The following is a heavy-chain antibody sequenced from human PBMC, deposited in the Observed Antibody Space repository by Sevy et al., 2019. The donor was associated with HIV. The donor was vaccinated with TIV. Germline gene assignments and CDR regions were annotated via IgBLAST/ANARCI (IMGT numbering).Heavy chain of an antibody. CDR3: AGSSGWYGHDAFEI. V-gene: IGHV3-30-3*01. Sequence: GGSLRLSCAASGFTFSSYAMHWVRQAPGKGLEWVAVISYDGSNKYYADSVKGRFTISRDNSKNTLYLQMNSLRAEDTTVYYCAGSSGWYGHDAFEIWGQGTMVTVSS. D-gene: IGHD6-19*01. CDR1: GFTFSSYA. J-gene: IGHJ3*02. CDR2: ISYDGSNK.